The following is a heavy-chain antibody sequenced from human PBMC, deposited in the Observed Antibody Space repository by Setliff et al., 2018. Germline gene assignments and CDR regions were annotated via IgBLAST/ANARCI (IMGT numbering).Heavy chain of an antibody. CDR1: GASVSSHY. Sequence: PSETLSLTCNVSGASVSSHYWDWIRQPPGKGLEWIGNIYDSGSSNYNASLKSRLIITRDTSKNQISLKLTSVTAADTAVYFCARGRNVAARLLDSWGQGTLVTVSS. CDR3: ARGRNVAARLLDS. J-gene: IGHJ4*02. CDR2: IYDSGSS. D-gene: IGHD6-6*01. V-gene: IGHV4-59*08.